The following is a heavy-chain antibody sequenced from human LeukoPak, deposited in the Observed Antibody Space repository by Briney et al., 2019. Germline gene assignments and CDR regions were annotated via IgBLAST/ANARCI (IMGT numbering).Heavy chain of an antibody. J-gene: IGHJ4*02. CDR1: GFTFSSYA. CDR3: ARALGYCSGGNCYISDH. V-gene: IGHV3-23*01. Sequence: GGSLRLSCAASGFTFSSYAMGWVRQAPGKGLEWVSGISVSGGRVNYADSVKGRFTISRDNSKNTLYMQVNSLRAEDSALYFCARALGYCSGGNCYISDHWGRGILVTVSS. D-gene: IGHD2-15*01. CDR2: ISVSGGRV.